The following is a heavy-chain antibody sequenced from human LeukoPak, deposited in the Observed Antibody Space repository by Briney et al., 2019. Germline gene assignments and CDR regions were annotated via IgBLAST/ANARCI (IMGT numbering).Heavy chain of an antibody. D-gene: IGHD5-12*01. CDR1: GYTFTIHY. CDR2: INPSDGST. CDR3: ARADSGYDWTNFDY. V-gene: IGHV1-46*01. J-gene: IGHJ4*02. Sequence: ASVKVSCKASGYTFTIHYMNWVRQAPEQGLEWMGIINPSDGSTTYAQKFQGRVTVTRDMSTSTVYMELSSLRSEDTALYYCARADSGYDWTNFDYWGQGTLVTVSS.